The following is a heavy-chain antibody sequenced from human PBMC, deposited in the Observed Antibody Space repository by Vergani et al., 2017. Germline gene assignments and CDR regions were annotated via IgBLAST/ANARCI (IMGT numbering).Heavy chain of an antibody. CDR2: IYYSGST. D-gene: IGHD3-3*01. Sequence: QVQLQQWGAGLLKPSETLSLTCAVYGGSFSGYYWSWIRQPPGKGLEWIGSIYYSGSTYYNPSLKSRVTISVDTSKNQFSLKLSSVTAADTAVYYCARHVGTILGVEKYWFDPWGEGTLVTVSS. CDR1: GGSFSGYY. CDR3: ARHVGTILGVEKYWFDP. J-gene: IGHJ5*02. V-gene: IGHV4-34*01.